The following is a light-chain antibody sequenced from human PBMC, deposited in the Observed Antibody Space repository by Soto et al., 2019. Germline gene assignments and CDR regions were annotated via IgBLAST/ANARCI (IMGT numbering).Light chain of an antibody. CDR2: DVN. CDR1: SSDVGGYNS. Sequence: QSALTQPRSVSGSPGQSVTISCTGASSDVGGYNSVSWYQQHPGKAPKLMIYDVNKRPSGVPDRFSGSKSGNTASLTISGLQTEDEADYYCSSYTSSSTYVFGTGTKVTVL. J-gene: IGLJ1*01. CDR3: SSYTSSSTYV. V-gene: IGLV2-11*01.